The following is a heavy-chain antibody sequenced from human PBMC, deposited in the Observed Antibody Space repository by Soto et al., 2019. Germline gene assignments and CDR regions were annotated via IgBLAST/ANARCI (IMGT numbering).Heavy chain of an antibody. CDR1: GFTFSNAW. J-gene: IGHJ4*02. D-gene: IGHD3-10*01. V-gene: IGHV3-15*01. Sequence: EVQLVESGGGLVKPGGSLRLSCAASGFTFSNAWMSWVRQAPGKGLEWVGRIKSKTDGGTTDYAAPVKGRFTISRDDSKNTLYLQMNSLKTEDTAVYYCTGHYGSGSYYNDDYWGQGTLVTVSS. CDR2: IKSKTDGGTT. CDR3: TGHYGSGSYYNDDY.